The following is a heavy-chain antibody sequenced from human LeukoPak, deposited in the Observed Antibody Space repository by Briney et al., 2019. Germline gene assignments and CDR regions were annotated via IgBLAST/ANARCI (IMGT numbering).Heavy chain of an antibody. CDR1: GFTFSSYD. V-gene: IGHV3-13*01. CDR3: ARGVSITMVQGDY. D-gene: IGHD3-10*01. CDR2: IGTAGDT. Sequence: GGSLSLSCAASGFTFSSYDMHWVRQASGKGLEWISAIGTAGDTYYPGSVKGRFTISRENAKNSLYLQMNSLRAGDTAVYYCARGVSITMVQGDYWGQGTLVTVSS. J-gene: IGHJ4*02.